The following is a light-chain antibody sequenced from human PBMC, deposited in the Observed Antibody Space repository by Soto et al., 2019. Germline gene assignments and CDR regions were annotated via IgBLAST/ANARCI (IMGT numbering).Light chain of an antibody. CDR3: QQYGSSPQT. J-gene: IGKJ1*01. V-gene: IGKV3-20*01. CDR1: QSVSSSY. CDR2: GAS. Sequence: EIVLTQCPGTLSLSPGERDTLSCRASQSVSSSYLAWYQQKPGQAPRLLIYGASSRATGIPDRFSGSGSGTGFTLTISRLEPEAFAVYYCQQYGSSPQTFGQGTKV.